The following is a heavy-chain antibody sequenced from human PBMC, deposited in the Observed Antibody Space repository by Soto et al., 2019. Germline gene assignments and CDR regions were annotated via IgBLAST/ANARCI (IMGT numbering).Heavy chain of an antibody. D-gene: IGHD3-10*01. Sequence: GGSLRLSCAASGFTFSTYGMHWVRQAPGKGLEWVAVIWFDGSNQQYADSVKGRFTISRDNSKNTLYLQMNSLRAEDTAVYYCAKTNVGLVRGIIIRDYYYYGLDVWGPGTTVTVSS. CDR2: IWFDGSNQ. CDR3: AKTNVGLVRGIIIRDYYYYGLDV. V-gene: IGHV3-33*06. CDR1: GFTFSTYG. J-gene: IGHJ6*02.